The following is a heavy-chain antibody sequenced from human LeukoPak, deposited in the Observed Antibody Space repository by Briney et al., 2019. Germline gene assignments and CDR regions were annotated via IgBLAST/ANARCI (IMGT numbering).Heavy chain of an antibody. D-gene: IGHD3-10*01. Sequence: ASVKVSFKASGYTFTIYAMRWVRQAPGQRVEWMGWINAGNGNTKYSQKFQGRVTITRDTSASTAYMELSSLRSEDTAVYYCARDIGITMVRGAPAGWFDPWGQGTLVTVSS. CDR3: ARDIGITMVRGAPAGWFDP. V-gene: IGHV1-3*01. CDR2: INAGNGNT. CDR1: GYTFTIYA. J-gene: IGHJ5*02.